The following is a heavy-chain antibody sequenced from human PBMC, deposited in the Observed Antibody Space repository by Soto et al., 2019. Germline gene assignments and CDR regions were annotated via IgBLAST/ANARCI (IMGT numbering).Heavy chain of an antibody. J-gene: IGHJ4*02. D-gene: IGHD1-26*01. CDR1: GFSFSSYW. Sequence: EVQLVESGGGLVQPGGSLRLSCAASGFSFSSYWMSWVRQAPGKGLEWVANIKPDGSENYYVDSVKGRFTISRDNAKNSLYLQMNSLRAEDTSVYYCARDWELGYWGQGTLVTVSS. V-gene: IGHV3-7*01. CDR2: IKPDGSEN. CDR3: ARDWELGY.